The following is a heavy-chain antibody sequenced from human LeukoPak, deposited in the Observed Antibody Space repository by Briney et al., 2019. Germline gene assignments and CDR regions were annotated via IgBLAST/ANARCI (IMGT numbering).Heavy chain of an antibody. Sequence: GGSLRLSCAASGFTFSSYSMNWVRQAPGKGLEWVSSISSSSSYICYADSVKGRFTISRDNSKNTLSLQMNSLRAEDTAVYYCAREVEAHDYWGQGTLLTVSS. J-gene: IGHJ4*02. CDR2: ISSSSSYI. D-gene: IGHD2-15*01. CDR1: GFTFSSYS. V-gene: IGHV3-21*01. CDR3: AREVEAHDY.